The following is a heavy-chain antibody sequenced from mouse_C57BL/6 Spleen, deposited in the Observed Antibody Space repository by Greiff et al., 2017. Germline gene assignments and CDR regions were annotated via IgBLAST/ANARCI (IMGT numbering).Heavy chain of an antibody. CDR3: ARSRLRYCDV. CDR1: GYTFTSYW. Sequence: QVQLQQSGAELAKPGASVKLSCKASGYTFTSYWMHWVKQRPGQGLEWIGDINPSSGYTKYNQKFKDKATMTADKSSSTAYMQLCSLTYEDSAVYYCARSRLRYCDVWGTGTTVTGSS. D-gene: IGHD1-2*01. J-gene: IGHJ1*03. CDR2: INPSSGYT. V-gene: IGHV1-7*01.